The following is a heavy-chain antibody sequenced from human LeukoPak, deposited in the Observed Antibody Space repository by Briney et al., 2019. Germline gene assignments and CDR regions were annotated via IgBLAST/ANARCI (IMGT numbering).Heavy chain of an antibody. J-gene: IGHJ3*02. V-gene: IGHV4-59*08. CDR2: IYNSGST. CDR1: GGSISSYY. Sequence: SETLSLTCTVSGGSISSYYWSWIRQPPGKGLEWIGYIYNSGSTNHNPSLKSRVTISLDTSKNQFSLKLSSVTAADTAVYYCARHYYDSSGYWGGTNFGDAFDIWGQGTMVTVSS. D-gene: IGHD3-22*01. CDR3: ARHYYDSSGYWGGTNFGDAFDI.